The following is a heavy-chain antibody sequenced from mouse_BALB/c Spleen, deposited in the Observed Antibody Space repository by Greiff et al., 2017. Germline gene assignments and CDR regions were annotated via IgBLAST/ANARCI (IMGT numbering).Heavy chain of an antibody. CDR2: IDPETGGT. CDR1: GYTFTDYE. Sequence: VQLQQSGAELVRPGASVRLSCKASGYTFTDYEMHWVKQTPVHGLEWIGAIDPETGGTAYNQKFKGKATLTADKSSSTAYMELRSLTSEDSAVYYCTRGSYDAMDYWGQGTSVTVSS. V-gene: IGHV1-15*01. J-gene: IGHJ4*01. CDR3: TRGSYDAMDY.